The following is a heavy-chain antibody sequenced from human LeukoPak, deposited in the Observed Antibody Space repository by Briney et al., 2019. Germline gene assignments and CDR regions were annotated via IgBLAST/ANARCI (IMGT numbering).Heavy chain of an antibody. CDR3: AKDRSIGTYYTIDH. Sequence: GGSLRLSCAASGFTFGSYAMNWVRQAPGRGLEWVSTLSGSGGSTYYADAVKGRFTVSGDNSKNTVYLQMSSLTAADTAVYYCAKDRSIGTYYTIDHWGQGTLVTVSS. J-gene: IGHJ4*02. CDR1: GFTFGSYA. V-gene: IGHV3-23*01. CDR2: LSGSGGST. D-gene: IGHD1-26*01.